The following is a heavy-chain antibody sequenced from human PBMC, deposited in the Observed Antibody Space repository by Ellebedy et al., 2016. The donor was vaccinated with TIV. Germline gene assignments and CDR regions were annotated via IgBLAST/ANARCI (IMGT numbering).Heavy chain of an antibody. CDR1: GGSASRYF. J-gene: IGHJ6*03. V-gene: IGHV4-4*07. CDR2: IFTSGSF. Sequence: SETLSLTXTVSGGSASRYFWSWIRQRAGKGLEWIGLIFTSGSFNYNPSLMSRVTMSVVTSKNQISLRLNSVTAADTAVYYCARVHCSITTCDYYYMDVWGKGTTVTVSS. CDR3: ARVHCSITTCDYYYMDV. D-gene: IGHD1-1*01.